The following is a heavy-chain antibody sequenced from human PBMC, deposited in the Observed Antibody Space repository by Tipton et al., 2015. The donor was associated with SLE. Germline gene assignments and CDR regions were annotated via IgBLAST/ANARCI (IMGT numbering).Heavy chain of an antibody. D-gene: IGHD2-21*01. V-gene: IGHV3-30*02. J-gene: IGHJ4*02. CDR3: AKGGIVVVIAKFDY. CDR2: IRYDGSNK. Sequence: SLRLSCAASGFTFSSYGMHWVRQAPGKGLEWVAFIRYDGSNKYYADSVKGRFTISRDNSKNTLYLQMNSLRAEDTAVYYCAKGGIVVVIAKFDYWGQGTLVTVSS. CDR1: GFTFSSYG.